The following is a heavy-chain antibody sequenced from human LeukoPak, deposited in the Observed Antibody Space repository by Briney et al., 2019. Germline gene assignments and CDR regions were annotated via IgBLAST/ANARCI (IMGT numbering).Heavy chain of an antibody. J-gene: IGHJ3*02. D-gene: IGHD3-3*01. CDR2: MNPNSGNT. CDR1: GYTFTSYG. CDR3: ARGLLRFLEWDAFDI. V-gene: IGHV1-8*03. Sequence: GASVKVSCKASGYTFTSYGINWVRQASGQGLEWMGRMNPNSGNTGYAQKFQGRVTITRNTSISTAYMELSSLRSEDTAVYYCARGLLRFLEWDAFDIWGQGTMVTVSS.